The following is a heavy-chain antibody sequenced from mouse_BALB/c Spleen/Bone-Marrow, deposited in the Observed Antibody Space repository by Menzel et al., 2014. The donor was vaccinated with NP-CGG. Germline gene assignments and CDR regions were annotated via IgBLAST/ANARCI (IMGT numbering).Heavy chain of an antibody. CDR1: GYTFTSYW. CDR2: NGPSDSET. V-gene: IGHV1-74*01. J-gene: IGHJ4*01. Sequence: QVQLQQSGAELVKPGAPVKLTCKASGYTFTSYWMNWVKQRPGRGLEWIGRNGPSDSETHYNQKFKDKATLTVDKSSSKAYIQLSSLTSEDSAVYYCARALGDGYYYAMDYWGQGTSVTVSS. D-gene: IGHD2-3*01. CDR3: ARALGDGYYYAMDY.